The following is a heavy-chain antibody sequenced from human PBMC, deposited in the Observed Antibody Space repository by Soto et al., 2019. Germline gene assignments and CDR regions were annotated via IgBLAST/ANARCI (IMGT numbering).Heavy chain of an antibody. CDR3: ARRRSSSRNYYGMDV. Sequence: GESLKISCKGSGYSFTSDWPGWVRQMPGKGLEWMGIIYPVDSDTQNSPSFQGQVTISADKSISTAYLQWSSLKASDTAMYYCARRRSSSRNYYGMDVWGQGTTVTVSS. V-gene: IGHV5-51*01. CDR2: IYPVDSDT. D-gene: IGHD6-13*01. J-gene: IGHJ6*02. CDR1: GYSFTSDW.